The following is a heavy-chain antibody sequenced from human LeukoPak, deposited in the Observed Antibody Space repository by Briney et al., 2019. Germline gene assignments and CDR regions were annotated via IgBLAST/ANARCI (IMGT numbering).Heavy chain of an antibody. CDR2: IYYSGST. CDR3: ARQHCSSTSCYTGLGIDY. D-gene: IGHD2-2*02. V-gene: IGHV4-61*05. CDR1: GGSIRRDGDL. J-gene: IGHJ4*02. Sequence: PSETLSLICTVSGGSIRRDGDLWGWIRQPPGKGLEWIGYIYYSGSTNYNPSLKSRVTISVDTSKNQFSLKLSSVTAADTAVYYCARQHCSSTSCYTGLGIDYWGQGTLVTVSS.